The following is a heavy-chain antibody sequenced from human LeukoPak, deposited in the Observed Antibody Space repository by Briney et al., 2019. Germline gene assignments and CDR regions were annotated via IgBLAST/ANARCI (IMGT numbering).Heavy chain of an antibody. D-gene: IGHD3/OR15-3a*01. CDR1: GFTFSSNW. V-gene: IGHV3-7*04. CDR2: INQDGSEK. Sequence: GSLRLSCSASGFTFSSNWMAWVPQAPGEGPEWVVNINQDGSEKYYVDSVKGRFTISRDNAKNSLFLQMDSLRAEDTAVYYCSRNGLASTYDIWGRGTMVTVSS. CDR3: SRNGLASTYDI. J-gene: IGHJ3*02.